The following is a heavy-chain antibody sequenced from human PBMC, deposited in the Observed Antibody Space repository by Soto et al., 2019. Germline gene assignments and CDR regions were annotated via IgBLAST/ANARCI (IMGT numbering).Heavy chain of an antibody. Sequence: SETLSLTCTVSGGSISSSSYYWGWIRQPPGKGLEWIGSIYYSGSTYYNPSLKSRVTISVDTSKNQFSLKLSSVTAADTAVYYCARLINVRQLVFDYWGQGTLVTVSS. CDR1: GGSISSSSYY. D-gene: IGHD6-6*01. CDR2: IYYSGST. CDR3: ARLINVRQLVFDY. V-gene: IGHV4-39*01. J-gene: IGHJ4*02.